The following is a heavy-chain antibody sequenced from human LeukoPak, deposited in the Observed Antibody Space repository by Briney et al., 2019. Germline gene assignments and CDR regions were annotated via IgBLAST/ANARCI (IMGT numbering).Heavy chain of an antibody. J-gene: IGHJ4*02. CDR2: INSDGSST. CDR1: GFTFSSYW. CDR3: AIHSNYYDSSGYYYSVY. D-gene: IGHD3-22*01. V-gene: IGHV3-74*01. Sequence: PGGSLRLSCAASGFTFSSYWMHWVRQAPGKGLVWVSRINSDGSSTSYADSVKGRFTISRDNAKNTLYLQMNSLRAEDTAVYYCAIHSNYYDSSGYYYSVYWGQGTLVTVSS.